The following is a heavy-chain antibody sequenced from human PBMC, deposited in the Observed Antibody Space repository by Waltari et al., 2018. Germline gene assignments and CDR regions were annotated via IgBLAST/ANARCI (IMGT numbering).Heavy chain of an antibody. CDR2: VFTSGSH. Sequence: QVHLQESGPGLVKPSETLSLTCLVSGGSISGYFWSWVRQPAGKGLEWIGRVFTSGSHNYNPSLKSRVTVSLDTAKNQFSLNLSSLTAADTGVYYCARHRRLRNKYYYDLDVWGQGTTVSLSS. D-gene: IGHD3-16*01. CDR3: ARHRRLRNKYYYDLDV. CDR1: GGSISGYF. V-gene: IGHV4-4*07. J-gene: IGHJ6*02.